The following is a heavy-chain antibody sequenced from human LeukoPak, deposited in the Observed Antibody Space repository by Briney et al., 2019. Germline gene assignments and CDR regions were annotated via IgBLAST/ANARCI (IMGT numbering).Heavy chain of an antibody. CDR2: IYHGGST. Sequence: SQTLSLTCTVSGGSISSGGYYWSWIRQPPGKGLEWIGYIYHGGSTHYNPSLKSRVTISIDRSKNQFSLKLSSVTAADTAVYYCAREETIFGVVAHWGQGTLVTASS. CDR1: GGSISSGGYY. V-gene: IGHV4-30-2*01. D-gene: IGHD3-3*01. CDR3: AREETIFGVVAH. J-gene: IGHJ4*02.